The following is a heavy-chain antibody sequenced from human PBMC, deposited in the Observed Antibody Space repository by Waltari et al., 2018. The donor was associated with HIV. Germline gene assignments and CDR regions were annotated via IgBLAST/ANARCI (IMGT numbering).Heavy chain of an antibody. J-gene: IGHJ4*02. V-gene: IGHV1-3*01. CDR1: GYTFTSYA. CDR2: INAGNGNT. D-gene: IGHD3-22*01. Sequence: QVQLVQSGAEVKKPGASVKVSCKASGYTFTSYAMHWVRQAPGQRLEWMGWINAGNGNTKYSQKFQGRVTITRDTSASTAYMELSSLRSEDTAVYYCARVPMPSGYYDSSGYYYFDYWGQGTLVTVSS. CDR3: ARVPMPSGYYDSSGYYYFDY.